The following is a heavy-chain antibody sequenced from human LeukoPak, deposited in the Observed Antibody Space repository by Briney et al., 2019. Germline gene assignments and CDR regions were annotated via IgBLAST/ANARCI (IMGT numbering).Heavy chain of an antibody. D-gene: IGHD4-23*01. CDR3: ASVQLGGNGRGAFDI. CDR2: INHSGST. V-gene: IGHV4-34*01. J-gene: IGHJ3*02. CDR1: GGSFSGYY. Sequence: SETLSLTCAVYGGSFSGYYWSWIRQPPGKGLEWIGEINHSGSTNYNPSLKSRVTISVDTSENQFSLKLSSVTAADTAVYYCASVQLGGNGRGAFDIWGQGTMVTVSS.